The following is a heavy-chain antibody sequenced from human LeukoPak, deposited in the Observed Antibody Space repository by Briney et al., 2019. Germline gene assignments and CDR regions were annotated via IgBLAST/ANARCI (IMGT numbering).Heavy chain of an antibody. J-gene: IGHJ4*02. CDR2: IKPRTGDR. V-gene: IGHV1-8*01. CDR1: GYTFTSHD. Sequence: ASVTVSCKASGYTFTSHDINWVRQASGQGPEWMGWIKPRTGDRGYAQKFQGRVTITRSTSMNTAYMELSSLRSEDTAVYYCTRHASPTFDYWGQGTLVTVSS. CDR3: TRHASPTFDY. D-gene: IGHD2-2*01.